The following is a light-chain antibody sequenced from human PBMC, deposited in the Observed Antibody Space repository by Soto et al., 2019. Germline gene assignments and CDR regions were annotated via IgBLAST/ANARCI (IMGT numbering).Light chain of an antibody. CDR3: QKYNRAPLT. CDR2: AAS. V-gene: IGKV1-27*01. Sequence: DIQMTQSPSSLSASVGDRVAITCRTSQCISNYLAWYQQKPGKVPKLLIYAASTLQSGVPSRFSGSGSGTDFTLTISSLQPEDVATYYCQKYNRAPLTFGGGTKVDIK. CDR1: QCISNY. J-gene: IGKJ4*01.